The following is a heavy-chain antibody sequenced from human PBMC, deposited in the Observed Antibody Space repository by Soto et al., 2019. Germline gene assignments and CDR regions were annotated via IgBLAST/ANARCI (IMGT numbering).Heavy chain of an antibody. CDR2: IYPGDSDT. J-gene: IGHJ6*02. Sequence: GETLKISCKGSGYSFTNYWIAWVRQMPGKGLEWMGIIYPGDSDTRYSPSFQGQVTISVDKSISTAHLQWSSLKVSDTAMYYCARLITLFGPDGMDVWGQGTTVTVS. V-gene: IGHV5-51*01. CDR1: GYSFTNYW. D-gene: IGHD3-3*01. CDR3: ARLITLFGPDGMDV.